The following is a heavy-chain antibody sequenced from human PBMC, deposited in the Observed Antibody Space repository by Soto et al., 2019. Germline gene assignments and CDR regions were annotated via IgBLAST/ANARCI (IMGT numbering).Heavy chain of an antibody. CDR2: INPNSGGT. CDR1: GYTFTGYY. CDR3: ARGPQVGIAALWYYYYGMDV. D-gene: IGHD6-6*01. Sequence: ASVKVSCKASGYTFTGYYMHWVRQAPGQGLEWMGWINPNSGGTNYAQKFQGRVTMTRDTSISTAYMELSRLRSDDTAVYYCARGPQVGIAALWYYYYGMDVWGQGTTVTVSS. V-gene: IGHV1-2*02. J-gene: IGHJ6*02.